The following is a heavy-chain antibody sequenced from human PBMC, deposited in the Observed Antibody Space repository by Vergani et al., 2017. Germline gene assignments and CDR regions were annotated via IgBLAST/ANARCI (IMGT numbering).Heavy chain of an antibody. Sequence: EVQLVESGGGLVQPGRSLRLSCAASGFTFDDYAMHWVRQAPGKGLEWVSGNNWNSESIAYADSVTGRFTISRDNAKNSLYLQMNSLRAEDTALYYCVKDIAASGNYWYFDLWGRGTLVTVSS. V-gene: IGHV3-9*01. CDR3: VKDIAASGNYWYFDL. D-gene: IGHD6-13*01. J-gene: IGHJ2*01. CDR2: NNWNSESI. CDR1: GFTFDDYA.